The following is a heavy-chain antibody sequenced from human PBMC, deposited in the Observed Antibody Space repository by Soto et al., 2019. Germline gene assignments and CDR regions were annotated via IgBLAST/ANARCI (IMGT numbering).Heavy chain of an antibody. CDR2: IVSSGAM. J-gene: IGHJ4*02. CDR1: GASVRSSRFY. V-gene: IGHV4-39*01. D-gene: IGHD3-10*01. Sequence: SETLSLTCSVSGASVRSSRFYWGWIRQTPGKELEWIGSIVSSGAMHPNPSLRSRIDISLDSSQNKLSLDLFSVTAADTSVYYCARQETASGSYYLSRFGHWGQRILVTASS. CDR3: ARQETASGSYYLSRFGH.